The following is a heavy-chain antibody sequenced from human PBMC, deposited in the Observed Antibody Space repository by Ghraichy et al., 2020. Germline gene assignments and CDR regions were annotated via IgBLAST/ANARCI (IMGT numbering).Heavy chain of an antibody. CDR2: IKQDGSDK. D-gene: IGHD4-17*01. J-gene: IGHJ3*02. CDR1: GFTFTKYY. CDR3: AAENDFGARGSAFDI. Sequence: GGSLRLSCAASGFTFTKYYMTWVRQAPGKGLEWVANIKQDGSDKFYLDSVRGRFTISRDNAKNSVYLQMSNLRAEDTAVYYCAAENDFGARGSAFDIWGHGTMVTVSS. V-gene: IGHV3-7*03.